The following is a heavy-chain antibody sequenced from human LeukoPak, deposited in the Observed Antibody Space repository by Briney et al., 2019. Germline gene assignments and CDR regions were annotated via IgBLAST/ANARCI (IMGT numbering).Heavy chain of an antibody. D-gene: IGHD3-9*01. CDR1: GFTFSSYA. V-gene: IGHV3-23*01. Sequence: GGSLRLSCAASGFTFSSYAMSWVRQAPGKGLEWVSAIRGSGGSTYYADSVKGRFTISRDNSKNTLYLQMNSLRAEDTAVYYCAKVAYDILTGYHGNNWFDPWGQGTLVTVSS. CDR2: IRGSGGST. J-gene: IGHJ5*02. CDR3: AKVAYDILTGYHGNNWFDP.